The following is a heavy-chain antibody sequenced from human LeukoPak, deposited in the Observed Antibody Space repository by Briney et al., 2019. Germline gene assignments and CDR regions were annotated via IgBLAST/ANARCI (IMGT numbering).Heavy chain of an antibody. CDR2: IYYSGST. CDR1: GGSISSSSYY. Sequence: PSETLSLTCTVSGGSISSSSYYWGWIRQPPGKGLEWIGSIYYSGSTYYNPSLKSRVTISVDTSKNQFSLKLSSVTAADTAVYYCARLSYYYDSSGYYFNWFDPWGQGTLVTVSS. CDR3: ARLSYYYDSSGYYFNWFDP. D-gene: IGHD3-22*01. J-gene: IGHJ5*02. V-gene: IGHV4-39*07.